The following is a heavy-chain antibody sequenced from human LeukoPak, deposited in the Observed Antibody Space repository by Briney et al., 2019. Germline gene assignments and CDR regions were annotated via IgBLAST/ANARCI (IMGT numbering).Heavy chain of an antibody. Sequence: ASVKVSCKASGGTFSSYAISWVRQAPGQGLEWMGGIIPIFGTANYAQKFQGRVTITTDESTSTAYMELSSLRSEDTAVYCCARVNLPRGCSGGSCYSLYYNYYYMDVWGKGTTVTVSS. CDR1: GGTFSSYA. CDR3: ARVNLPRGCSGGSCYSLYYNYYYMDV. J-gene: IGHJ6*03. V-gene: IGHV1-69*05. D-gene: IGHD2-15*01. CDR2: IIPIFGTA.